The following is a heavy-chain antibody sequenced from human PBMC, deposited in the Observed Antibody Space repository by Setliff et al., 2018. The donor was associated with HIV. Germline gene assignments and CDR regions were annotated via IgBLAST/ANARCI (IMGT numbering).Heavy chain of an antibody. Sequence: PGGSLRLSCAVSGYRFSDYWMNWVRQAPGKGLEWVAIVKSDGSDKYYVDSVEGRFIISRDNTRNSLYLYMNNVRAEDTAVYYCVRDFNWNMDYWGQGTLVTVSS. CDR1: GYRFSDYW. CDR2: VKSDGSDK. J-gene: IGHJ4*02. D-gene: IGHD1-20*01. CDR3: VRDFNWNMDY. V-gene: IGHV3-7*03.